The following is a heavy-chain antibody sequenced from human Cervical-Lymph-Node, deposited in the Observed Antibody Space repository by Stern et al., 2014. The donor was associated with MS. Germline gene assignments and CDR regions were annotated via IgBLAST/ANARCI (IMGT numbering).Heavy chain of an antibody. CDR2: IYWDDDK. D-gene: IGHD2-8*01. CDR1: GFSLSTGGVG. V-gene: IGHV2-5*02. Sequence: QVTLKESGPTLVKPTETLTLTCTFSGFSLSTGGVGVGWIRQPPGKALEWLGLIYWDDDKRYTPSLKNRLTFTKDTSKNQVVLRMTNMDPVDTATYYCAHHLYGESPFEWGQGTLVTVSS. CDR3: AHHLYGESPFE. J-gene: IGHJ4*02.